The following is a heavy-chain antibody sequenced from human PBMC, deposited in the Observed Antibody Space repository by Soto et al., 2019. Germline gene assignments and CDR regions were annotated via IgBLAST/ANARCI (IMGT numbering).Heavy chain of an antibody. Sequence: QVTLKESGPVLVKPTETLTLTCTVSGFSLSNARMGVSWIRQPPGKALEWLAHIFSNDEKSYSTSLKSRLTTSKDTSKSHVVLTMTNMDPVDTATYYCARIIRAAAGFDAFDIWGQGTMVTVSS. CDR2: IFSNDEK. J-gene: IGHJ3*02. V-gene: IGHV2-26*01. CDR3: ARIIRAAAGFDAFDI. CDR1: GFSLSNARMG. D-gene: IGHD6-13*01.